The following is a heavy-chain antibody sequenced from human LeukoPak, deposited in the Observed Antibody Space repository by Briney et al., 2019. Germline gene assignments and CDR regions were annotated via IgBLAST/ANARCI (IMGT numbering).Heavy chain of an antibody. CDR3: ARGAYYYDSSGYPFADY. Sequence: GGSLRLSCAASGFTFSSYDMHWVRQATGKGLEWVSAIGTAGDTYYPGAVKGRSTISRENAKNSLYLQMNSLRAGDTAVYYCARGAYYYDSSGYPFADYWGQGTLVTVSS. V-gene: IGHV3-13*01. CDR2: IGTAGDT. CDR1: GFTFSSYD. D-gene: IGHD3-22*01. J-gene: IGHJ4*02.